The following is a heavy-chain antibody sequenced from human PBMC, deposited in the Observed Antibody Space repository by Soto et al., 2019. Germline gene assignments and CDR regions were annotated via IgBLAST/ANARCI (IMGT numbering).Heavy chain of an antibody. V-gene: IGHV3-74*01. CDR3: ARGRPYGMDV. CDR2: IDSDGSST. CDR1: GFTFGSYW. J-gene: IGHJ6*02. Sequence: EVQLVESGGGLVQPGGSLRVSCAASGFTFGSYWMNWVRQAPGKGLVWVSRIDSDGSSTTYADCVKGRFTTSRDHAKNTLYLQMSSLRVEDTAVYYCARGRPYGMDVWGQGTTVTVSS.